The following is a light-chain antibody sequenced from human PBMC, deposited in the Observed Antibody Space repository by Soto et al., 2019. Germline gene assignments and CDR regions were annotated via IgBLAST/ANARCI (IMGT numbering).Light chain of an antibody. CDR2: DAS. V-gene: IGKV1-8*01. Sequence: AVRMTHSASAFSASTGDRVSITCRATQDIGTYLAWYQQIPGKAPKLLIYDASTLQTGVPSRFSGSGSGTDFTLTISYLQSEDFGTYYCQQFYNYPRPFGQGTKVAIK. CDR3: QQFYNYPRP. J-gene: IGKJ1*01. CDR1: QDIGTY.